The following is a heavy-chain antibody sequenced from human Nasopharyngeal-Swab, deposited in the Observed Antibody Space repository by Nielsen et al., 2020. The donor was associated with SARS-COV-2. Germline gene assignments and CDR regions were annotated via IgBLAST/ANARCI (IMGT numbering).Heavy chain of an antibody. CDR1: CYIYTNYW. CDR3: ARLSSYVRLNYMDV. Sequence: GEYLVTYWHCPCYIYTNYWLARGREMPGKGVGSGGIIYTGESDARYSPSFQGQVTISVDKSINATYMQWSSLKASDTAMYYCARLSSYVRLNYMDVWGQGTTVSVSS. V-gene: IGHV5-51*01. D-gene: IGHD3-16*01. J-gene: IGHJ6*03. CDR2: IYTGESDA.